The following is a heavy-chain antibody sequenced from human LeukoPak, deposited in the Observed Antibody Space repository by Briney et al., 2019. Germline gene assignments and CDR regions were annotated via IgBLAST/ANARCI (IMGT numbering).Heavy chain of an antibody. D-gene: IGHD1-1*01. CDR1: GFTVSSNY. CDR3: ARGTTGFPANYFDY. V-gene: IGHV3-53*01. Sequence: GGSLRLSCAASGFTVSSNYMSWVRQAPGKGLEWVSVIYSGGSTYYADSVQGRFTISRDNSKNTLYLQMNSLRAEDTAVYYCARGTTGFPANYFDYWGQGTLVTVSS. CDR2: IYSGGST. J-gene: IGHJ4*02.